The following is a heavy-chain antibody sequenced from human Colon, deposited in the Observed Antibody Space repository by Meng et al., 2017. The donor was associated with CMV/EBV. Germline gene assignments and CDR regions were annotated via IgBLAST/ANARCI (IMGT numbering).Heavy chain of an antibody. D-gene: IGHD2/OR15-2a*01. CDR3: ARGSYLGTFDY. CDR1: GYTCTNSC. CDR2: ITAQTGRR. V-gene: IGHV1-18*01. Sequence: SCKAAGYTCTNSCISWVRQAPGHGLEWLGWITAQTGRRNYAERLQDRLTLTTDTTTNTTHMELRNLRADDTAIYYCARGSYLGTFDYWGQGTLVTVSS. J-gene: IGHJ4*02.